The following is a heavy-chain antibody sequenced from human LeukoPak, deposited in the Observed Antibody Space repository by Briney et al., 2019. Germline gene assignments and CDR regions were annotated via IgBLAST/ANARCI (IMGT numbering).Heavy chain of an antibody. CDR2: IRSKVNNYAT. J-gene: IGHJ4*02. V-gene: IGHV3-73*01. CDR1: GFTFSGSA. D-gene: IGHD3-22*01. Sequence: GGSLRLSCAASGFTFSGSAMHWVRQASGKGLEWVGRIRSKVNNYATAYAASVKGRFTISRDESKNTAYLQMNSMKTEDTAVYYCTRRSGDDSRGYYDYWGQGTLVTVSS. CDR3: TRRSGDDSRGYYDY.